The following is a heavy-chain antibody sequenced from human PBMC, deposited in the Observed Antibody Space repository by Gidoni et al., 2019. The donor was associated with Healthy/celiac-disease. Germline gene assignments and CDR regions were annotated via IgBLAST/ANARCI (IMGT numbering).Heavy chain of an antibody. CDR1: GGSISSYY. Sequence: QVQLQESGPGLVKPSETLSLTCTVSGGSISSYYWSWIRQPPGKGLEWIVYIYYSGSTNYNPSLKSRVTISVDTSKNQFSLKLSSVTAADTAVYYCARHVKADDYIWGSYRYTGGLSYYFDYWGQGTLVTVSS. V-gene: IGHV4-59*08. CDR2: IYYSGST. D-gene: IGHD3-16*02. CDR3: ARHVKADDYIWGSYRYTGGLSYYFDY. J-gene: IGHJ4*02.